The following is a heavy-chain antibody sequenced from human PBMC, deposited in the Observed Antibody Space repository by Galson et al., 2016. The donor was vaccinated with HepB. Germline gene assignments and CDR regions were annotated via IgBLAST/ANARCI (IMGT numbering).Heavy chain of an antibody. Sequence: HWVSLIYSGGSTYYADSVKGRFTISRDNSKNTLYLQMNSLRGDDTAVYYCAREGGSSSWLDYWGQGTLVTASS. V-gene: IGHV3-53*01. CDR2: IYSGGST. D-gene: IGHD6-19*01. J-gene: IGHJ4*02. CDR3: AREGGSSSWLDY.